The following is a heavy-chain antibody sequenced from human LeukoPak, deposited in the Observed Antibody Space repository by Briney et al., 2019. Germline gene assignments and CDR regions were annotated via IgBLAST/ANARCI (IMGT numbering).Heavy chain of an antibody. V-gene: IGHV1-3*03. CDR2: INAGNGNT. CDR1: GYTFTSYY. Sequence: GASVKVSCKASGYTFTSYYMHWVRQAPGQRLEWMGWINAGNGNTKYSQEFQGRVTITRDTSASTAYMELSSLRSEDMAVYYCARARGSYYYYYMDVWGKGTTVTVSS. D-gene: IGHD1-26*01. J-gene: IGHJ6*03. CDR3: ARARGSYYYYYMDV.